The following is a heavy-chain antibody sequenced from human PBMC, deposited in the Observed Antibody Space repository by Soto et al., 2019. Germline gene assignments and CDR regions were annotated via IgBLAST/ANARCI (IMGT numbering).Heavy chain of an antibody. CDR2: IYYSGST. CDR3: ARRWGSATDY. V-gene: IGHV4-59*08. J-gene: IGHJ4*02. CDR1: GGSISSYY. Sequence: SETLSLTCTVSGGSISSYYWSWIRQPPGKGLEWIGYIYYSGSTNYNPSLKSRVTISVDTSKNQFSLKLSSVTAADTAVYYCARRWGSATDYWGQGTLVTVSS. D-gene: IGHD2-15*01.